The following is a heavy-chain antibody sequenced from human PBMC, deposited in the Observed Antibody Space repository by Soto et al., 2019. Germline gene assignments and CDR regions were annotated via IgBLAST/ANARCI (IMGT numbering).Heavy chain of an antibody. CDR3: TRDASRDSSARGWFDP. CDR2: ISSNSAYI. Sequence: LRLSCAASGFTFRSFTMNWVRQAPGKGLEWVSTISSNSAYIYYTDALRGRFTISRDNAKNSLHLQMSSLRAEDTAVYYCTRDASRDSSARGWFDPWGPGTLVTVS. V-gene: IGHV3-21*01. D-gene: IGHD6-13*01. CDR1: GFTFRSFT. J-gene: IGHJ5*02.